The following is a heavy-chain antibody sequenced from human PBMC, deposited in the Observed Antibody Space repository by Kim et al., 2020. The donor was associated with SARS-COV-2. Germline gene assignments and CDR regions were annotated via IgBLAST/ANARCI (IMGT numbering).Heavy chain of an antibody. CDR1: EFTFKNYG. D-gene: IGHD3-10*01. J-gene: IGHJ4*02. V-gene: IGHV3-23*01. CDR2: IGIGGTVT. Sequence: GGSLRLSCAASEFTFKNYGMNWVRQAPGKGLEWVSVIGIGGTVTYYADSVRGRFTISRHDSKNTLSLQMDSLRAEDTAVYYCAKSFAKGVHCFDSWGQGTLVTVSS. CDR3: AKSFAKGVHCFDS.